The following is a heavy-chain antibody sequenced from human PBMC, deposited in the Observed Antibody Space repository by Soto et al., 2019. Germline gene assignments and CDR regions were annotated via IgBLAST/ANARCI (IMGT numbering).Heavy chain of an antibody. Sequence: QLVESGGGLVQPGGSLRLSCAASGFTFSSHWMSWVRQAPGKGLEWVANIKPDGSEKWYVDSVKGRFTISRDNAKNSLYLQMNSLRGEDTAVYYCARGDYYDSSGPFSDAFDIWGQGTMVTVSS. J-gene: IGHJ3*02. CDR3: ARGDYYDSSGPFSDAFDI. CDR2: IKPDGSEK. D-gene: IGHD3-22*01. CDR1: GFTFSSHW. V-gene: IGHV3-7*04.